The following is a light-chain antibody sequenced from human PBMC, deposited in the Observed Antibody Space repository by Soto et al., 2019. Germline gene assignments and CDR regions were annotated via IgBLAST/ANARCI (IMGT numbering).Light chain of an antibody. CDR3: MQGIPSPWT. J-gene: IGKJ1*01. Sequence: DVVMTQSPLSLPATLGQPASIYCRSSKSLVPSDGNTYLNWFQQRQGQSPRRLIDKVSNQDSGVPDRFGGSGSANDFTPKINRVEADDAGIYYCMQGIPSPWTFGQGTKV. CDR2: KVS. V-gene: IGKV2-30*02. CDR1: KSLVPSDGNTY.